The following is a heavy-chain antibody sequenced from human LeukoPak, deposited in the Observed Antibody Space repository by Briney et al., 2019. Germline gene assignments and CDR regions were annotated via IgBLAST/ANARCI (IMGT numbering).Heavy chain of an antibody. D-gene: IGHD1-26*01. J-gene: IGHJ3*02. CDR3: ASDYGMDQEWEHGGNAFDI. CDR1: GFTFSSYA. Sequence: GGSLRLSCAASGFTFSSYAMHWVRQAPGKGLEWVAVISYDGSNKYYADSVKGRFTISRDNSKNTLYLQMNSLRAEDTAVYYCASDYGMDQEWEHGGNAFDIWGQGTMVTVSS. V-gene: IGHV3-30-3*01. CDR2: ISYDGSNK.